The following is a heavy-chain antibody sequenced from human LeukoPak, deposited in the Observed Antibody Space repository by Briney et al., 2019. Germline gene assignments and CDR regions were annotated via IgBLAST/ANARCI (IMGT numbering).Heavy chain of an antibody. Sequence: SVKVSCKASGGTFSSYAISWLRQSPGQGREWMGRIIPILGIANYAQKFQGRVTITADKSTSTAYMELSSLRSEDTAVYYCASFGAVTTFDYWGQGTLVTVSS. V-gene: IGHV1-69*04. D-gene: IGHD4-17*01. CDR2: IIPILGIA. J-gene: IGHJ4*02. CDR3: ASFGAVTTFDY. CDR1: GGTFSSYA.